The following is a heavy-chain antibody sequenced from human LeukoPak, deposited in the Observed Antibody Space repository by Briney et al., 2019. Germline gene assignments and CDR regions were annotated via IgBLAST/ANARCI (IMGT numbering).Heavy chain of an antibody. CDR1: GGSISSSSYY. CDR3: ATNGYYCMDV. J-gene: IGHJ6*03. V-gene: IGHV4-39*07. D-gene: IGHD2-8*01. Sequence: SETLSLTCTVSGGSISSSSYYWGWIRQPPGKGLEWIGSIYYSGSTYYNPSLKSRITISVDKSQNQFSLKMNSLTAADTAVYYCATNGYYCMDVWGKGTTVTVSS. CDR2: IYYSGST.